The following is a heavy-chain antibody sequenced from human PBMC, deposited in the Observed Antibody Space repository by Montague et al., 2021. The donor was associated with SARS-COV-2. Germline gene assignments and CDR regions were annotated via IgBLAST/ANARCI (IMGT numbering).Heavy chain of an antibody. CDR2: IYYSRST. V-gene: IGHV4-31*03. Sequence: TLSLTCTVSGGSISSGGYYWSWIRQHPGKGLEWIGYIYYSRSTYYNPSLKSRVTISVDTSKNQFSLKLSSVTAADTAVYYCARDVGWYSSSWFDYWGQGTLVTVSS. CDR3: ARDVGWYSSSWFDY. D-gene: IGHD6-13*01. J-gene: IGHJ4*02. CDR1: GGSISSGGYY.